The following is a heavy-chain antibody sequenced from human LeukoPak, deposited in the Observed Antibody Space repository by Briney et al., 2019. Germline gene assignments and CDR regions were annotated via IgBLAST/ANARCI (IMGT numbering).Heavy chain of an antibody. Sequence: PGGSLRLSCAASGFTVSSNYMSWVRQAPGKGLEWVSVIYSGGSTYYADSVKGGFTISRDNSKNTLYLQMNSLRAEDTAVYYCARDLTGARSGAFDIWGQGTMVTVSS. CDR2: IYSGGST. CDR3: ARDLTGARSGAFDI. V-gene: IGHV3-53*01. J-gene: IGHJ3*02. CDR1: GFTVSSNY. D-gene: IGHD7-27*01.